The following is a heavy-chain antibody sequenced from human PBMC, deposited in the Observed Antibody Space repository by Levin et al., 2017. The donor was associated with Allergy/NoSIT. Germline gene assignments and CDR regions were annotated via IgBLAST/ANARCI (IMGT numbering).Heavy chain of an antibody. D-gene: IGHD6-13*01. CDR3: TTGPPGIAAAGNFDY. J-gene: IGHJ4*02. V-gene: IGHV3-15*01. CDR1: GFTFSNAW. Sequence: GGSLRLSCAASGFTFSNAWMSWVRQAPGKGLEWVGRIKSKTDGGTTDYAAPVKGRFTISRDDSKNTLYLQMNSLKTEDTAVYYCTTGPPGIAAAGNFDYWGQGTLVTVSS. CDR2: IKSKTDGGTT.